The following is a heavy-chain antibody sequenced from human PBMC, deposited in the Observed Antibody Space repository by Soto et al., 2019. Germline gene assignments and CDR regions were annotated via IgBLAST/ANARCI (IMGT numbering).Heavy chain of an antibody. J-gene: IGHJ6*02. D-gene: IGHD4-17*01. CDR3: ARDSVTTNLYYYYGMDV. CDR2: IGSSSSYI. Sequence: GGSLRLSCAASGFTFSSYTMNWVRQAPGKGLEWVSSIGSSSSYIYYADSVRGRFTISRDNAKNSLYLQMNSLRAEDTAVYYCARDSVTTNLYYYYGMDVWGQGTTVTGAS. V-gene: IGHV3-21*01. CDR1: GFTFSSYT.